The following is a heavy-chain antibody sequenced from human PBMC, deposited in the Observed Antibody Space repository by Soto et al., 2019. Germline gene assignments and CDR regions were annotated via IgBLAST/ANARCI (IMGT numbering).Heavy chain of an antibody. D-gene: IGHD1-7*01. CDR1: GGTFSSYA. CDR3: ARCTGTTCSDYYYYGMDV. Sequence: QVQLVQSGAEVKKPGSSVKVSCKASGGTFSSYAISWVRQAPGQGLEWTGGIIPIFGTANYAQKFQGRVTITADESTSTAYMELSSLRSEDTAVYYCARCTGTTCSDYYYYGMDVWGQGTTVTVSS. J-gene: IGHJ6*02. CDR2: IIPIFGTA. V-gene: IGHV1-69*01.